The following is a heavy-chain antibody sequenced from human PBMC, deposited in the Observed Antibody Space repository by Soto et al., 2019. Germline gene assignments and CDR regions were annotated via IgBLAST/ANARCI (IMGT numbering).Heavy chain of an antibody. Sequence: EVPLVASGGGLVQPAGSLKLSCATSGFTFSGSAMHWVRQASGKGLERVGRIRSKGNKYATADAASVTGRLTISRDDSKITAYLQMNGLRTDDTAVYYCTRLGVGHNYWVDYWGQGTLGNVSS. CDR3: TRLGVGHNYWVDY. CDR1: GFTFSGSA. V-gene: IGHV3-73*02. CDR2: IRSKGNKYAT. J-gene: IGHJ4*02. D-gene: IGHD5-12*01.